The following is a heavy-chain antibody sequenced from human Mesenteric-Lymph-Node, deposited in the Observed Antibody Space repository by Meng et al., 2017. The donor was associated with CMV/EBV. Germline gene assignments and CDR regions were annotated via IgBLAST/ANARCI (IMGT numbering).Heavy chain of an antibody. D-gene: IGHD1/OR15-1a*01. CDR2: ISSSGNTR. CDR3: ARDVGNSAAWRNWLDP. CDR1: GFDFGSFE. J-gene: IGHJ5*02. V-gene: IGHV3-48*03. Sequence: GESLKISCAASGFDFGSFEMNWLRQLSGKRLEWLAYISSSGNTRYYADSLRGRFTISRDNAKNSLYLEMNTLSVEDTAVYYCARDVGNSAAWRNWLDPWGQGALVTVSS.